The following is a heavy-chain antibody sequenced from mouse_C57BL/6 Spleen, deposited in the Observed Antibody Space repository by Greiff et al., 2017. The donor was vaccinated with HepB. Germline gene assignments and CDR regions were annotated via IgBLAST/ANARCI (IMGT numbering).Heavy chain of an antibody. CDR2: ISYDGSK. CDR3: ARGYYGSSYAFDY. Sequence: ESGPGLVKPSQSLSLTCSVTGYSITSGYYWNWIRQFPGNKLEWMGYISYDGSKNYNPSLKNRISITRDTSRNQFFLKLNSVTTEDTATYYCARGYYGSSYAFDYWGQGTTLTVSS. D-gene: IGHD1-1*01. J-gene: IGHJ2*01. V-gene: IGHV3-6*01. CDR1: GYSITSGYY.